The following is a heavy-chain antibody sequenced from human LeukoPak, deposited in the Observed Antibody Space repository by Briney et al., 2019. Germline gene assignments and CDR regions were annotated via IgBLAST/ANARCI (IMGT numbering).Heavy chain of an antibody. CDR2: INHSGST. V-gene: IGHV4-34*01. D-gene: IGHD2-2*01. CDR3: ARGPDIVVVPAAKHFDY. Sequence: KASETLSLTCAVYGGSFSGYYWSWIRQPPGKGLEWIGEINHSGSTNYNPSLKSRVTIPVDTSKNQFSLKLSSVTAADTAVYYCARGPDIVVVPAAKHFDYWGQGTLVTVSS. CDR1: GGSFSGYY. J-gene: IGHJ4*02.